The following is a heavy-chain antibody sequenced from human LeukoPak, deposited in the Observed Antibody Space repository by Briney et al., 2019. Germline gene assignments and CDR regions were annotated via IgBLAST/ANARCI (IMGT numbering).Heavy chain of an antibody. CDR2: ISSSSSYI. CDR3: AREVDIVVVPAALSDAFDI. Sequence: GGSLRLSCAASGFTFSSYSMNWVRQAPGKGLEWVSSISSSSSYIYYADSVKGRFTISRDNAKNSLYLQMNSLRAEDTAVYYCAREVDIVVVPAALSDAFDIWGQGTMVTVSS. J-gene: IGHJ3*02. D-gene: IGHD2-2*01. V-gene: IGHV3-21*01. CDR1: GFTFSSYS.